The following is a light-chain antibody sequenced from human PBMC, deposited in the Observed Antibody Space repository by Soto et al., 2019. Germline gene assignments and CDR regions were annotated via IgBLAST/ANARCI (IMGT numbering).Light chain of an antibody. CDR2: DAS. CDR3: QQYASHSSST. V-gene: IGKV1-5*01. CDR1: QSTSTW. J-gene: IGKJ2*01. Sequence: DIQMTQSTSTLSASVGDRVTLTCRASQSTSTWLGWYQQKPGKAPKLLSYDASSSQSGVPSRFTGSGSGTEFTLSISSLQPDDFATYFCQQYASHSSSTFGQGTKLESK.